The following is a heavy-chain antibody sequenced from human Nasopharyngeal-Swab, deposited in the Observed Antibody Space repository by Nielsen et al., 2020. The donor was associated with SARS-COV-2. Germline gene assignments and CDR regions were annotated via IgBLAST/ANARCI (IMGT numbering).Heavy chain of an antibody. J-gene: IGHJ6*03. V-gene: IGHV3-30-3*01. CDR2: ISYDGSNK. D-gene: IGHD5-18*01. Sequence: VRQAPGKGLEWVAVISYDGSNKYYADSVKGRFTISRDNSKNTLYLQMNSLRAEDTAAYYCARDYTAMLYYYYYMDVWGKGTTVTVSS. CDR3: ARDYTAMLYYYYYMDV.